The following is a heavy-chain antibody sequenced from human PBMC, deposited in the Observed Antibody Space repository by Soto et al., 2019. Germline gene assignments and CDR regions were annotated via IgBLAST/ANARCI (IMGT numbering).Heavy chain of an antibody. CDR2: IWYDGSNK. V-gene: IGHV3-33*01. CDR3: ARDKGGPYRGYSYHY. Sequence: PGGSLRLSCAASGFTFSSYGMHWVRQAAGKGLEWVAVIWYDGSNKYYADSVKGRFTISRDNSKNTLYLQMNSLRAEDTAVYYCARDKGGPYRGYSYHYWGQGTLVTVSS. J-gene: IGHJ4*02. CDR1: GFTFSSYG. D-gene: IGHD5-18*01.